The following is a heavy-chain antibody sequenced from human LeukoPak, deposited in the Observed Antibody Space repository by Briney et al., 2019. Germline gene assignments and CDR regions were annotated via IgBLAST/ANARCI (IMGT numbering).Heavy chain of an antibody. CDR3: ARVGGYSGYDWFDP. D-gene: IGHD5-12*01. V-gene: IGHV4-59*01. CDR1: GGSISSYY. J-gene: IGHJ5*02. CDR2: IYYSGST. Sequence: SETLSLTCTVSGGSISSYYWSWIRQPPGKRLEWIGYIYYSGSTNYNPSLKSRVTISVDTSKNQFSLKLSSVTAADTAVYYCARVGGYSGYDWFDPWGQGTLVTVSS.